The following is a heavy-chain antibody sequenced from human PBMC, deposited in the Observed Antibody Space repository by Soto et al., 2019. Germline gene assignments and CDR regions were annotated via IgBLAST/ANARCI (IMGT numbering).Heavy chain of an antibody. CDR1: GYTFTGYY. V-gene: IGHV1-2*02. Sequence: ASVKVSCKASGYTFTGYYMHWVRQAPGQGLAWMGWINPNSGGTNYAQKFQGRVTMTRDTSISTAYMELSRLRSDDTAVYYCARDDKIAVAGKVGFYYYYGMDVWGQGTTVTVSS. CDR2: INPNSGGT. J-gene: IGHJ6*02. D-gene: IGHD6-19*01. CDR3: ARDDKIAVAGKVGFYYYYGMDV.